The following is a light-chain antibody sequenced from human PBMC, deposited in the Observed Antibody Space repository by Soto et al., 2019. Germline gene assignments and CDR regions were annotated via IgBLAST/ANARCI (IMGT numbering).Light chain of an antibody. CDR3: QQYSSSRT. J-gene: IGKJ1*01. V-gene: IGKV3-20*01. CDR1: QSVSSNP. Sequence: EIVLTQSPGTLSLSPGERATLSCRASQSVSSNPLAWYQQKPGQAPRLHIYGGSSSATGIPVSFSGSGSETDFTLTIPRLEHEDFAVYYCQQYSSSRTFGQGTKVDIK. CDR2: GGS.